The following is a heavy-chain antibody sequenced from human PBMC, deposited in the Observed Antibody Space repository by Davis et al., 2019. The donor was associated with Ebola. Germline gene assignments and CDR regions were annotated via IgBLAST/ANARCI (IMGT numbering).Heavy chain of an antibody. V-gene: IGHV4-39*01. D-gene: IGHD3-10*01. CDR3: ARGLSTMVRGVTH. CDR1: GGSISSSTCY. Sequence: MPSETLSLTCTVSGGSISSSTCYWGWIRQPPGKGLEWIGDVFYSGNMYYNPSLESRVTIAVDTPKNQLSLRLTSVTAADTAVYYCARGLSTMVRGVTHWGQGTLVTVSS. J-gene: IGHJ1*01. CDR2: VFYSGNM.